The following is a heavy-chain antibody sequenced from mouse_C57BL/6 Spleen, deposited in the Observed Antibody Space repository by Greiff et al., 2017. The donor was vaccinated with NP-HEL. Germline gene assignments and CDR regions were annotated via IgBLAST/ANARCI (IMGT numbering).Heavy chain of an antibody. CDR2: ISSGGGYT. Sequence: EVHLVESGGDLVKPGGSLKLSCAASGFTFSSYGMSWVRQTPDKRLEWVATISSGGGYTYYPDSVKGRFTISRDNAKNTLYLQMSSLKSEDTAMYYCARQGDGYYYFDYWGQGTTLTVSS. CDR1: GFTFSSYG. V-gene: IGHV5-6*01. D-gene: IGHD2-3*01. J-gene: IGHJ2*01. CDR3: ARQGDGYYYFDY.